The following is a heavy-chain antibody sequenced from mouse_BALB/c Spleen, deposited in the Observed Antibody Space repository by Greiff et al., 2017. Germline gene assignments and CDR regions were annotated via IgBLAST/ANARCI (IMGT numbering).Heavy chain of an antibody. V-gene: IGHV5-17*02. Sequence: DVKLQESGGGLVQPGGSRKLSCAASGFTFSSFGMHWVRQAPEKGLEWVAYISSGSSTIYYADTVKGRFTISRDNPKNTLFLQMTSLRSEDTAMYYCARWRGNDDYYAIDCWGQGTSVTVSS. CDR3: ARWRGNDDYYAIDC. CDR2: ISSGSSTI. J-gene: IGHJ4*01. CDR1: GFTFSSFG. D-gene: IGHD2-2*01.